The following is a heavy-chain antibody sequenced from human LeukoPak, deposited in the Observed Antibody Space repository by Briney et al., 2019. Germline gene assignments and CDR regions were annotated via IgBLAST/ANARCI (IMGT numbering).Heavy chain of an antibody. V-gene: IGHV1-2*02. D-gene: IGHD6-19*01. Sequence: ASMKVSCKASGYTFTGHYIHWVRQAPGQGLEWMGWINPHSGGTNYAQTFQGRVTMTRDTSISTAYMELTRLTSGDTAIYYCARVFRYTSGWSYFQHWGQGTLVTVSS. CDR3: ARVFRYTSGWSYFQH. CDR1: GYTFTGHY. CDR2: INPHSGGT. J-gene: IGHJ1*01.